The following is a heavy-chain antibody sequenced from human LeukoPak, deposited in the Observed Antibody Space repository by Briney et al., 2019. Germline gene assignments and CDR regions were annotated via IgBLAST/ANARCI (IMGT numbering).Heavy chain of an antibody. V-gene: IGHV4-34*01. J-gene: IGHJ6*02. CDR1: GGSFSGYY. CDR3: ARMTRNYDYSLYYYYGMDV. Sequence: PSETLSLTCAVYGGSFSGYYWSWIRQPPGKGLEWIGEINHSGSTNYNPSLKSRVTISVDTSKNQFSLKLSSVTAADTAVYYCARMTRNYDYSLYYYYGMDVWGQGTTVTVSS. D-gene: IGHD1-14*01. CDR2: INHSGST.